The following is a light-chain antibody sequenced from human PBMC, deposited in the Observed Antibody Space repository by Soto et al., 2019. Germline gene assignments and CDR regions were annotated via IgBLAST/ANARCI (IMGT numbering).Light chain of an antibody. V-gene: IGKV2-28*01. Sequence: DIVMTQSPLSLPVTPGEPASISCRSSQSLLHTNGYNYLDWYLQKPGQSPQLLIYLGSNRASGVPDRSSGSGLGADFTLKISRVEAEDVGVYYCMQALQTPFTYGPGTKVDTK. J-gene: IGKJ3*01. CDR1: QSLLHTNGYNY. CDR3: MQALQTPFT. CDR2: LGS.